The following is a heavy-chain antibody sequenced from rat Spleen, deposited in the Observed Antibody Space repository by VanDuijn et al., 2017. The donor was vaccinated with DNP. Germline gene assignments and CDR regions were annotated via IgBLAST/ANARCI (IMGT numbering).Heavy chain of an antibody. CDR3: TTDFERGY. J-gene: IGHJ2*01. CDR2: ISHDGGGT. Sequence: EVRLVESGGGLVQPGRSLKLSCAASGFPFSDYFMAWVRQAPNKGLEWVASISHDGGGTFYGDSVKGRFTISRDNARSTLYLQMDSLRSEDTATYYCTTDFERGYWGQGVMVTVSS. D-gene: IGHD1-11*01. CDR1: GFPFSDYF. V-gene: IGHV5-20*01.